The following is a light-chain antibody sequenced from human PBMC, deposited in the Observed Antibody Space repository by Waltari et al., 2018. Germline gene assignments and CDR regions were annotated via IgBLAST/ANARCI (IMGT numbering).Light chain of an antibody. CDR2: DTS. Sequence: EIVLTQSPATLSLSAGEIVTLSCRASQSVFKYLAWYQLKPGQAPRLLIYDTSKRATGIPARFSGSGSGTDFTLTISNLETDDFALYYCQQGSILPLTFGGGTKVKIK. V-gene: IGKV3-11*01. J-gene: IGKJ4*01. CDR3: QQGSILPLT. CDR1: QSVFKY.